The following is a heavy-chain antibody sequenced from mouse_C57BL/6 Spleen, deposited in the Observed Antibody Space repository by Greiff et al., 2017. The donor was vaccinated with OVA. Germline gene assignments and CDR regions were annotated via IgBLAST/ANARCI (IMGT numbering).Heavy chain of an antibody. Sequence: QVQLQQSGAELVKPGASVKLSCKASGYTFTSYWMHWVKQRPGQGLEWIGMIHPNSGSTNYNEKFKSKATLTVDKSSSTAYMQLSSLTSEDSAVYYCARESATGYFDYWGQGTTLTVSS. CDR1: GYTFTSYW. CDR3: ARESATGYFDY. D-gene: IGHD1-1*01. J-gene: IGHJ2*01. V-gene: IGHV1-64*01. CDR2: IHPNSGST.